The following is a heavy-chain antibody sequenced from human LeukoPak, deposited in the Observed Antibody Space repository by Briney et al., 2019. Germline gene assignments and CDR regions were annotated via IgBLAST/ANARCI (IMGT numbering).Heavy chain of an antibody. Sequence: GGSLRLSCAASGFTFSSYSMNWVRQAPGKGLEWGSSISSSSSYIYYADSVKGRFTISRDNAKNSLYLQMNSMRAEDTAVYYCATDKRRPDYYGSGSFFAFDIWGQGTMVTVSS. CDR2: ISSSSSYI. D-gene: IGHD3-10*01. CDR1: GFTFSSYS. J-gene: IGHJ3*02. V-gene: IGHV3-21*01. CDR3: ATDKRRPDYYGSGSFFAFDI.